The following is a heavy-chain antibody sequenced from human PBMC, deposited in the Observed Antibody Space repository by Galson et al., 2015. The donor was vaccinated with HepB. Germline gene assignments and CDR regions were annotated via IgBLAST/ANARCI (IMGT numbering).Heavy chain of an antibody. J-gene: IGHJ6*02. D-gene: IGHD4-17*01. CDR2: ISSSSSTI. Sequence: SLRLSCAASGFTFSSYSMNWVRQAPGKGLEWVSYISSSSSTIYYADSVKGRFTISRDNAKNSLYLQMNSLRDEDTAVYYCARDHAPYGNYYYGMDVWGQGTTVTVSS. V-gene: IGHV3-48*02. CDR1: GFTFSSYS. CDR3: ARDHAPYGNYYYGMDV.